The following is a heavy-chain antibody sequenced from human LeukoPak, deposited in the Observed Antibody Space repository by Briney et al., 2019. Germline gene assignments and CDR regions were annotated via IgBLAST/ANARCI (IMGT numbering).Heavy chain of an antibody. CDR2: IYHSGSP. J-gene: IGHJ4*02. CDR3: ARVNINNWHSCDY. CDR1: VGSISSNNW. Sequence: SGTLSLTCAVSVGSISSNNWWGWVRQPPGKGLEWIGEIYHSGSPNYNPSLKSRVTISVDKSRNHFSLNLSSVTAADTAVYYCARVNINNWHSCDYWGQGTLVTVSS. V-gene: IGHV4-4*02. D-gene: IGHD1-1*01.